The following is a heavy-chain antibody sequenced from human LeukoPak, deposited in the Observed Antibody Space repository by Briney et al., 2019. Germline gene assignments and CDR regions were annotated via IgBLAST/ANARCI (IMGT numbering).Heavy chain of an antibody. Sequence: GGSLRLSCAASGFTFNGSGMHWVRQAPGKGLEWVAFIRSDGSDKYYADSVKGRFIISRDNSKNTLYLQMNSLRAEDTAVYHCAKDSRNLPFDYWGQGTLVTVSS. CDR1: GFTFNGSG. J-gene: IGHJ4*02. V-gene: IGHV3-30*02. CDR2: IRSDGSDK. D-gene: IGHD1-14*01. CDR3: AKDSRNLPFDY.